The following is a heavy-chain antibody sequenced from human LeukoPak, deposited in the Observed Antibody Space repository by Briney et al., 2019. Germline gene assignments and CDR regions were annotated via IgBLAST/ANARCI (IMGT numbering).Heavy chain of an antibody. J-gene: IGHJ4*02. CDR1: GFTFSVHY. CDR3: IKDLSGTWSFDY. Sequence: GGSLRLSCSASGFTFSVHYMHWVRQAPGKGLEYVSTISDNGDNTCYADSVKGRFIISRDNSKNTLYLQMNSLRVEDTAVYYCIKDLSGTWSFDYWGQGTLLIVSS. D-gene: IGHD1-26*01. V-gene: IGHV3-64D*08. CDR2: ISDNGDNT.